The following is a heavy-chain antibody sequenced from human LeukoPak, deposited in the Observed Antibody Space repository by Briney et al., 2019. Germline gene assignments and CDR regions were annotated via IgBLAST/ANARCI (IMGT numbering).Heavy chain of an antibody. CDR3: ASRNYYDSSGYSRVDY. V-gene: IGHV4-39*01. J-gene: IGHJ4*02. Sequence: SETLSLTFTVSCCSISSSSYYWGWIRQPPGKGLEWSGSIYYSGSTYCNPSLKSRVTISVDTSKNQFSLKLSSVTAADTAVYYCASRNYYDSSGYSRVDYWGQGTLVTVSS. CDR2: IYYSGST. CDR1: CCSISSSSYY. D-gene: IGHD3-22*01.